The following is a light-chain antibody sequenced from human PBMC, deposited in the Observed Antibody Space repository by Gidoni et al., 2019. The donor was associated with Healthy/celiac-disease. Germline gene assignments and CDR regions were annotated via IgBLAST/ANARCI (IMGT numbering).Light chain of an antibody. CDR2: GAS. J-gene: IGKJ3*01. Sequence: EIVMTQSPTTLSVSPGERATLSCRDSQSVSSNLAWYQHKPGQAPRLLIYGASTRATGIPARFSGSGSGTEFTLTISSLQSEDFAVYYCQQYNNWPFTFGPGTKVDIK. CDR1: QSVSSN. V-gene: IGKV3-15*01. CDR3: QQYNNWPFT.